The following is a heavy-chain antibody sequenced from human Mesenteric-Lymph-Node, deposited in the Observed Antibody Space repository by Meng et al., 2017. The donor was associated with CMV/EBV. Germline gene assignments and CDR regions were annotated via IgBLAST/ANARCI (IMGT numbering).Heavy chain of an antibody. Sequence: RLLEVVEGLLYPLETLSPTWSVHGGSLSGYNWGCICQPPGKGLGWIGEISHSGSTNSSPYLKSPVTISVDTSKNQFSLKLSSVPAADTAVYYCARHQRWLKSEGGFNYWGQGTLVTVSS. D-gene: IGHD4-23*01. CDR1: GGSLSGYN. J-gene: IGHJ4*02. CDR2: ISHSGST. V-gene: IGHV4-34*01. CDR3: ARHQRWLKSEGGFNY.